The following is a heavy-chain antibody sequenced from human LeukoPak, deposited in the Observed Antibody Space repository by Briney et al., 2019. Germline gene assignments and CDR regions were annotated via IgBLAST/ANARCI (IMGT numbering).Heavy chain of an antibody. J-gene: IGHJ4*02. V-gene: IGHV3-23*01. Sequence: GGSLRLSCAASGLPFRSYGMSWVRQAPGKGLEWVSGISGSGGSPYYADSVKGRFTISRDNSKNTLFLQMNSLRAEDTAVYYCAKGWISPFDYWGQGTLVTVSS. CDR2: ISGSGGSP. D-gene: IGHD5-12*01. CDR1: GLPFRSYG. CDR3: AKGWISPFDY.